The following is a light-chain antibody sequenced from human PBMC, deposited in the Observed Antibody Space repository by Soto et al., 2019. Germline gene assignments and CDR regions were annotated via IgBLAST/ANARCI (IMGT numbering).Light chain of an antibody. V-gene: IGKV1-12*01. CDR2: ATS. CDR1: QGISSW. J-gene: IGKJ1*01. CDR3: LQTDSFPWT. Sequence: DIHMTQSPSSVSASVGDRVTINCRASQGISSWLAWYQQKLGKAPKLLMHATSIFQSGVPSRFSGSGSGTEFTLNISGLQPEDFGTYYCLQTDSFPWTFGQGTKVEIK.